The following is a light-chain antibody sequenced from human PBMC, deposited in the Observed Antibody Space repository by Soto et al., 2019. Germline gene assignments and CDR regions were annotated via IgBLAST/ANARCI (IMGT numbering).Light chain of an antibody. Sequence: DIEMTQSPATLSASVGDRVTITCRASQRISSWLAWYQQKPGKAPTLLIYDASNLDSGVPSRFSGSGSGTEFTLTISSLQPDDFATYYCQQYNSYSWTFGQGTKVEIK. J-gene: IGKJ1*01. CDR3: QQYNSYSWT. V-gene: IGKV1-5*03. CDR1: QRISSW. CDR2: DAS.